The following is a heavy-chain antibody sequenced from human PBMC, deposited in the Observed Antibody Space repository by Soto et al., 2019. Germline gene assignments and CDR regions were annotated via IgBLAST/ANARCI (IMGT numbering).Heavy chain of an antibody. CDR1: GGSVSSGSYY. Sequence: PSETLSLTCTVSGGSVSSGSYYWSWIRQPPGKGLEWIGYIYYSRSTNFNPSLKSRVTISVDTSKNQFSLKLSSVTAADTAVYYCARGRGYSSSWSLTNYYYYGMDVWGQGTTVTVSS. D-gene: IGHD6-13*01. CDR3: ARGRGYSSSWSLTNYYYYGMDV. V-gene: IGHV4-61*01. CDR2: IYYSRST. J-gene: IGHJ6*02.